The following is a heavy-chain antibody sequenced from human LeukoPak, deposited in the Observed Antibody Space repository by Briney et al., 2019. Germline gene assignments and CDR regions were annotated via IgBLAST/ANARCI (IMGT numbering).Heavy chain of an antibody. CDR1: GFTFNSYA. CDR2: ISGSGGST. CDR3: AKDILSGSYYEPFDY. J-gene: IGHJ4*02. Sequence: PGGSPRLSCAASGFTFNSYAMGWVRQAPGKGLEWVSSISGSGGSTYNADSVKGRFTISRDNSKNTLYLQMNSLRAEDTAVYYCAKDILSGSYYEPFDYWGQGTLVTVSS. V-gene: IGHV3-23*01. D-gene: IGHD1-26*01.